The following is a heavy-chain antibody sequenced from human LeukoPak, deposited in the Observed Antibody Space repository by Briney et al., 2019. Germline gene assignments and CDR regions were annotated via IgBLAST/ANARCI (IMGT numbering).Heavy chain of an antibody. D-gene: IGHD4-17*01. J-gene: IGHJ4*02. Sequence: PGGPLRLSCAASGFTFSSYAMHWVRQAPGKGLEWVAVISYDGSNKYYADSVKGRFTISRDNSKNTLYLQMNSLRAEDTAVYYCARDPDYGDYVSSLDYWGQGTLVTVSS. V-gene: IGHV3-30-3*01. CDR1: GFTFSSYA. CDR2: ISYDGSNK. CDR3: ARDPDYGDYVSSLDY.